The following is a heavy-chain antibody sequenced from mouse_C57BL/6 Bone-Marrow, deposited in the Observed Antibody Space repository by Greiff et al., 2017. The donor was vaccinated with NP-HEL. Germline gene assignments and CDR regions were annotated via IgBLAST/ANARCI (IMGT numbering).Heavy chain of an antibody. CDR3: ARLDYYGSSYPWFAY. CDR2: IYPGSGNT. CDR1: GYTFTDYY. D-gene: IGHD1-1*01. Sequence: VQLQESGAELVRPGASVKLSCKASGYTFTDYYINWVKQRPGQGLEWIARIYPGSGNTYYNEKFKGKATLTAEKSSSTAYMQLSSLTSEDSAVYFCARLDYYGSSYPWFAYWGQGTLVTVSA. V-gene: IGHV1-76*01. J-gene: IGHJ3*01.